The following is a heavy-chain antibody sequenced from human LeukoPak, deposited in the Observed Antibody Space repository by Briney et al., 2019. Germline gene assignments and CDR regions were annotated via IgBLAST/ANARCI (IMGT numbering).Heavy chain of an antibody. CDR2: ISSSSGYI. CDR3: ARKSIAVAGPFDY. CDR1: GFIFSRNN. Sequence: PGGSLRLSCAASGFIFSRNNMNWVRQAPGKGLEWVSSISSSSGYIYYADSVKGRFTISRDNAKNSLYLQMNSLRAEDTAMYYCARKSIAVAGPFDYWGQGTLVTVSS. J-gene: IGHJ4*02. V-gene: IGHV3-21*01. D-gene: IGHD6-19*01.